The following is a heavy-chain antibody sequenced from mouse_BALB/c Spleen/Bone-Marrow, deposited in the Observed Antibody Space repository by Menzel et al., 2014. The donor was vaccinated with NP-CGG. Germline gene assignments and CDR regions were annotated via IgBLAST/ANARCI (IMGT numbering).Heavy chain of an antibody. D-gene: IGHD2-3*01. Sequence: EVKLQESGGGLVQPGGSRKLSCAASGFTFSDYGMAWVRQAPGKGPEWVAFISNLAYSIYYADTVTGRFTISRENAKNTLYLEISSLRSEDPAMYYCARAGYDGYPWYFDVWGAGTTVTVSS. CDR1: GFTFSDYG. V-gene: IGHV5-15*02. J-gene: IGHJ1*01. CDR2: ISNLAYSI. CDR3: ARAGYDGYPWYFDV.